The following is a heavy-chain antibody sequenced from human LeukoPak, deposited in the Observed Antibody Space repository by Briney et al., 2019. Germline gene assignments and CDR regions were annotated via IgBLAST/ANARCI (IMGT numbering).Heavy chain of an antibody. CDR2: IYDSGST. V-gene: IGHV4-59*01. Sequence: PSETLSLTCTVSGGSISSYYWSWIRQPPGKGLEWIGYIYDSGSTSYNPSLESRVTISVGTSKNQFSLKLSSVTAADTAVYYCARSWELYYFDYWGQGTLVTVSS. CDR1: GGSISSYY. J-gene: IGHJ4*02. CDR3: ARSWELYYFDY. D-gene: IGHD4-23*01.